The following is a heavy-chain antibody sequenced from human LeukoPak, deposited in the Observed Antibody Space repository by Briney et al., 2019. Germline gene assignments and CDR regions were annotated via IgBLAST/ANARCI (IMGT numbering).Heavy chain of an antibody. CDR1: GFTFDDYA. J-gene: IGHJ3*02. V-gene: IGHV3-9*01. CDR3: AKDSSSWYQSSAFDI. D-gene: IGHD6-13*01. Sequence: GGSLRLSCAASGFTFDDYAMHWVRQAPGKGLGWVSGISWNSGSIGYADSVKGRFTISRDNAKNSLYLQMNSLRAEDTALYYCAKDSSSWYQSSAFDIWGQGTMVTVSS. CDR2: ISWNSGSI.